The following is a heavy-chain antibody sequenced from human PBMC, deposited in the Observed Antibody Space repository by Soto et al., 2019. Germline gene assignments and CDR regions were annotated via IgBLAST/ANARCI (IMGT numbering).Heavy chain of an antibody. CDR1: GGSISSYY. CDR2: IYYSGST. Sequence: PSETLSLTCTASGGSISSYYWSWIRQPPGKGLEWIGYIYYSGSTNYNPSLKSRVTISVDTSKNQFSLKLSSVTAADTAVYYCARGVAPFNYYDSSGHSYFDYWGKGTLVTVSS. V-gene: IGHV4-59*01. CDR3: ARGVAPFNYYDSSGHSYFDY. D-gene: IGHD3-22*01. J-gene: IGHJ4*02.